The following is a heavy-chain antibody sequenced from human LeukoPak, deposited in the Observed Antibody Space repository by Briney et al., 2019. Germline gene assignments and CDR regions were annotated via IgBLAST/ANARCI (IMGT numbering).Heavy chain of an antibody. CDR3: ATFDYSSSWYVGFDY. J-gene: IGHJ4*02. Sequence: ASVKVSSKVSGYTLTELSIHWVRQAPEKGVEWRGGFYPEDGETIYAQKLQGRVTMTEDTSTDTAYMELSSLISEDTALYYCATFDYSSSWYVGFDYWGQGALVTVSS. CDR2: FYPEDGET. V-gene: IGHV1-24*01. CDR1: GYTLTELS. D-gene: IGHD6-13*01.